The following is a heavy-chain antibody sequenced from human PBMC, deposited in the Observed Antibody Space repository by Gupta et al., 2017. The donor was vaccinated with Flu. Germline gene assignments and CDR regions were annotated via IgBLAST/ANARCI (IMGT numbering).Heavy chain of an antibody. V-gene: IGHV1-69*04. Sequence: ANYAQKFQGRVTITADKSTSTAYMELSSLRSEDTAVYYCARDLGFSVVVVPAATDWYFDLWGRGTLVTVSS. D-gene: IGHD2-2*01. CDR3: ARDLGFSVVVVPAATDWYFDL. CDR2: A. J-gene: IGHJ2*01.